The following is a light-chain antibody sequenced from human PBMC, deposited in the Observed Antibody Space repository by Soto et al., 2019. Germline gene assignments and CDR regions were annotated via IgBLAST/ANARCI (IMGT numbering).Light chain of an antibody. CDR2: GAS. V-gene: IGKV3-15*01. Sequence: EIVMTQSPATLSMSPGERATLSCRASQSVSSNLAWYQQKPGQAPRLLIYGASTRATGIPARFSGSGSGTEFTLTISSLQSEDFAVYYCQQYNNWPPYTFSQGTKLEIK. CDR3: QQYNNWPPYT. J-gene: IGKJ2*01. CDR1: QSVSSN.